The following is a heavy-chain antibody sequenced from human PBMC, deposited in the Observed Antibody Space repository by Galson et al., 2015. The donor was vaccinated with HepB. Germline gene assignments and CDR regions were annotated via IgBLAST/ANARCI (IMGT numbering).Heavy chain of an antibody. CDR2: INTGSTTT. CDR3: ARGPPTVANVFDL. D-gene: IGHD4-11*01. J-gene: IGHJ3*01. CDR1: GFTFSSYT. Sequence: SLRLSCAASGFTFSSYTMNWVRQAPGKGLDWISYINTGSTTTYYADSLKGRFTISRDDAKNSLYLQMNTLRDDDTAVYYCARGPPTVANVFDLWGQGTRVTVSS. V-gene: IGHV3-48*02.